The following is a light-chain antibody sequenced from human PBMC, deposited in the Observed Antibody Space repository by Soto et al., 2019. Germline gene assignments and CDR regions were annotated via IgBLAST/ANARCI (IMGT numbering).Light chain of an antibody. J-gene: IGKJ1*01. CDR2: GAS. V-gene: IGKV3-15*01. Sequence: EIVMTQSPATLSVSPGERATLSCRASQSVSSNLAWYQQKPGQAPRLLIYGASTRATGIPARFSGSGSGTEFTLTISSPQSEDFAVYYCQQYNNWAPGTFGQGTKVEIK. CDR1: QSVSSN. CDR3: QQYNNWAPGT.